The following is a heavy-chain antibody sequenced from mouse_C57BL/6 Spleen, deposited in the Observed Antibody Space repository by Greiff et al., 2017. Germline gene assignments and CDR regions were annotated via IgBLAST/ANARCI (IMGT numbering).Heavy chain of an antibody. V-gene: IGHV1-18*01. J-gene: IGHJ1*03. CDR3: ARRVLTGLAGWYFDV. CDR1: GYTFTDYN. Sequence: EVQLQESGPELVKPGASVKIPCKASGYTFTDYNMDWVKQSHGKSLEWIGDINPNNGGTIYNQKFTGKATLTVDKSSSTAYMELRSLTSEDTAVXYGARRVLTGLAGWYFDVWGTGTTVTVSS. D-gene: IGHD4-1*01. CDR2: INPNNGGT.